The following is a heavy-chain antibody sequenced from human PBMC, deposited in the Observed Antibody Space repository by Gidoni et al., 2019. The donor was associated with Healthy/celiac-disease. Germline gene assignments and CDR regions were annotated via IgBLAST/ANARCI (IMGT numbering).Heavy chain of an antibody. J-gene: IGHJ4*02. CDR2: ISGSGGST. CDR3: AKLVTYYFDSSGYPLFDY. D-gene: IGHD3-22*01. Sequence: EVQLLESGGGLVQPGGSLRLSCAASGFTFRSYALSWVRQAPGKGLEWVSAISGSGGSTYYADSVKGRFTISRDNSKNTLYLQMNSLRAEDTAVYYCAKLVTYYFDSSGYPLFDYWGQGTLVTVSS. V-gene: IGHV3-23*01. CDR1: GFTFRSYA.